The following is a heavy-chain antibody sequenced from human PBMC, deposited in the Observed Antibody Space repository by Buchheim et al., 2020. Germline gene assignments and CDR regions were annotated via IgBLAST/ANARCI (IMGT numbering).Heavy chain of an antibody. CDR3: ARDLERVDYYGSGSYSKFDY. Sequence: EVQLVESGGGLVQPGGSLRLSCAASGFTFSSYEMNWVRQAPGKGLEWVSYISSSGSTIYYADSVKGRFTISRDNAKNSPYLQMNSLRAEDTAVYYCARDLERVDYYGSGSYSKFDYWGQGTL. V-gene: IGHV3-48*03. D-gene: IGHD3-10*01. CDR2: ISSSGSTI. CDR1: GFTFSSYE. J-gene: IGHJ4*02.